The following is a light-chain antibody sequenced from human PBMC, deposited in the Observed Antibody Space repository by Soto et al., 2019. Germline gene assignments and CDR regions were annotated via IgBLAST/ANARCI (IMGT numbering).Light chain of an antibody. CDR1: SSNIGAGYD. Sequence: QSVLTQPPSVSGAPGQRVTLSCTGSSSNIGAGYDVHWYQQLPGTAPKLLIFGNNNRPSGVPDRFSGSKSGTSASLAVTGLHAEDEADYYCQSYDSSLSGYVFGTGTKVTVL. CDR3: QSYDSSLSGYV. J-gene: IGLJ1*01. V-gene: IGLV1-40*01. CDR2: GNN.